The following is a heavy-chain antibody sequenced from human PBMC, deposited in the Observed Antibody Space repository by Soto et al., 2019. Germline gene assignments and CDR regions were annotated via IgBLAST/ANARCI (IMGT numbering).Heavy chain of an antibody. CDR2: FNAANGDT. V-gene: IGHV1-3*05. J-gene: IGHJ4*02. CDR3: ARNIIGGTTDY. Sequence: QVHLVQSGAEEKKPGASVKLSCRASGYSFNTHAMHWVRQAPGQGLEWVGWFNAANGDTRYSQKFQGRVTLTSDTSATTAYMELSSLRSEDTAIYYCARNIIGGTTDYWGQGTLVTVSS. D-gene: IGHD1-7*01. CDR1: GYSFNTHA.